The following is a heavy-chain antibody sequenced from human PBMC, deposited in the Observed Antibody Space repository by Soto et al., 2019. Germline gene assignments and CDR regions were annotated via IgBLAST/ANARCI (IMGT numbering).Heavy chain of an antibody. CDR1: GYTFTSYD. V-gene: IGHV1-8*01. CDR2: MNPNSGNT. D-gene: IGHD2-15*01. J-gene: IGHJ5*02. Sequence: ASVKVSCKASGYTFTSYDINWVRQATGQGLEWMGWMNPNSGNTGYAQKFQGRVTMTRNTSISTAYMELSSLRSEDTAGNYGAGVGYCSGGSCHYWFDPWGQGTLVTVSS. CDR3: AGVGYCSGGSCHYWFDP.